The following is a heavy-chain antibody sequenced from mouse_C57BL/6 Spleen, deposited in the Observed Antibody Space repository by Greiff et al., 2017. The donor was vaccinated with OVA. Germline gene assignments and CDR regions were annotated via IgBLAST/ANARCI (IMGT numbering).Heavy chain of an antibody. D-gene: IGHD1-1*01. CDR2: IFPGSGST. V-gene: IGHV1-75*01. Sequence: QVQLQQSGPELVKPGASVKISCKASGYTFTDYYIHWVKQRPGQGLEWIGWIFPGSGSTYYNEKFKGKATLTVDKSSSTAYMLLSSLTSEDAAVYFCAREAYYGSSYGYYAMDYWGQGTSVTVSS. CDR3: AREAYYGSSYGYYAMDY. CDR1: GYTFTDYY. J-gene: IGHJ4*01.